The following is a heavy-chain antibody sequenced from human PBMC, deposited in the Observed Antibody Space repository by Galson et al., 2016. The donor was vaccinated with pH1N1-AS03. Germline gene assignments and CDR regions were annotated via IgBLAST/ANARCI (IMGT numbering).Heavy chain of an antibody. Sequence: SLRLSCAASGFVFSTSAIHWVRQSPGKGLEWVAFIRYDESIKNYGDSVKGRFTISRDNSKGTVYLQMNSLRSEDTATYYCARHQGVAIAARLSGGLDYWGQGTLVTVSS. CDR3: ARHQGVAIAARLSGGLDY. D-gene: IGHD6-6*01. CDR1: GFVFSTSA. V-gene: IGHV3-30*02. J-gene: IGHJ4*02. CDR2: IRYDESIK.